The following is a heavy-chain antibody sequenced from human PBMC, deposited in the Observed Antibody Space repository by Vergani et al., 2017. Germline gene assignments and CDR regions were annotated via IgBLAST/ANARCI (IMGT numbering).Heavy chain of an antibody. CDR2: INPNSGGT. CDR1: GYTFTGYY. D-gene: IGHD1-26*01. V-gene: IGHV1-2*02. CDR3: ARGLMQWDKHYYFDY. J-gene: IGHJ4*02. Sequence: QVQLVQSGAEVKKPGSSVKVSCKASGYTFTGYYMHWVRQAPGQGLEWMGWINPNSGGTNYAQKFQGRVTMTRDTSISTAYMELSRLRSDDTAVYYCARGLMQWDKHYYFDYWGQGTLVTVSS.